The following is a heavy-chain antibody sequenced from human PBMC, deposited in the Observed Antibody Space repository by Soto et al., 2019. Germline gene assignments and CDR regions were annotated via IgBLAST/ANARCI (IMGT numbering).Heavy chain of an antibody. D-gene: IGHD3-3*01. CDR2: INTNTGNP. V-gene: IGHV7-4-1*01. J-gene: IGHJ6*02. Sequence: QVQLVQSGSELKKPGASVKVSCKASGYTFTSYAMNWVRQAPGQGLEWMGWINTNTGNPTYAQGFTGRFVFSLDTSVSTAYLQICSLKAEDTAVYYCARDMLERVGFWSGYYTATYYYGMDVWGQGTTVTVSS. CDR3: ARDMLERVGFWSGYYTATYYYGMDV. CDR1: GYTFTSYA.